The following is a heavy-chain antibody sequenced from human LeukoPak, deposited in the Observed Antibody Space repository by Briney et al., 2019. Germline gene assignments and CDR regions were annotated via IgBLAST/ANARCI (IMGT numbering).Heavy chain of an antibody. D-gene: IGHD3-9*01. J-gene: IGHJ5*02. CDR3: ARASRYFDWLSTSPEYNWFDP. CDR2: ISGSGDST. V-gene: IGHV3-23*01. CDR1: GFTFSSYA. Sequence: GGSLRLSCAASGFTFSSYAMSWVRQAPGKGLEWVSAISGSGDSTYYADSVKGRFTISRDNAKNSLYLQMNSLRAEDTAVYYCARASRYFDWLSTSPEYNWFDPWGQGTLVTVSS.